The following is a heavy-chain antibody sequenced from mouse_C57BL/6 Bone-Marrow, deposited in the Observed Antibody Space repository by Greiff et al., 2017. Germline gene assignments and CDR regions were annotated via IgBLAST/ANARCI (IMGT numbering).Heavy chain of an antibody. V-gene: IGHV1-42*01. D-gene: IGHD2-5*01. J-gene: IGHJ2*01. CDR1: GYSFTGYY. Sequence: VQLQQSGPELVKPGASVKISCKASGYSFTGYYMNWVKQSPEKSLEWIGEINPSTGGTTYNQKFNAKATLTVDKSSSTVYMQLKSLTSEDSAVYYCARRGYSNYGFDYWGQGTTLTVSS. CDR3: ARRGYSNYGFDY. CDR2: INPSTGGT.